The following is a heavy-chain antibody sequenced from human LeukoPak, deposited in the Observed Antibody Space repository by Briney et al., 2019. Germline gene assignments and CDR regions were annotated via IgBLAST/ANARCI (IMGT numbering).Heavy chain of an antibody. CDR3: ARDVRSVDTAMVYFDY. CDR2: IIPIFGTA. V-gene: IGHV1-69*13. CDR1: GGTFSSYA. Sequence: ASVKVSCKASGGTFSSYAISWVRQAPGQGLEWMGGIIPIFGTANYAQKFQGRVTITADESTSTAYMELSSLRSEDTAVYYCARDVRSVDTAMVYFDYWGQGTLVTVSS. J-gene: IGHJ4*02. D-gene: IGHD5-18*01.